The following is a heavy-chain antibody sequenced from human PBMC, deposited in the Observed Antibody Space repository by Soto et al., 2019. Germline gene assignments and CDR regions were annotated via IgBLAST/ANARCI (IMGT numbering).Heavy chain of an antibody. D-gene: IGHD3-3*01. J-gene: IGHJ6*02. CDR1: GFTFSSYA. CDR2: ISGSGGST. V-gene: IGHV3-23*01. CDR3: AKCDFWSGYYTDYYYGMDV. Sequence: RRLSCAASGFTFSSYAMSWVRQAPGKGLEWVSAISGSGGSTYYADSVKGRFTISRDNSKNTLYLQMNSLRAEDTAVYYCAKCDFWSGYYTDYYYGMDVWGQGTTVTVSS.